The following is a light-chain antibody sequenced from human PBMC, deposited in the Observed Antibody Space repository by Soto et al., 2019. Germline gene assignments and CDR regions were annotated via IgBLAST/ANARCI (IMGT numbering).Light chain of an antibody. V-gene: IGKV1-39*01. Sequence: DLQMTQSPSSLSASVGDRVTITCRASQSISNYLNWYPQKPGKAPKLLIYAASSLQSGVPSRFSGSGSGTAFTPTISSLQPEDFATYYCHQSYNTPLTFGGGTKVEIK. CDR3: HQSYNTPLT. CDR2: AAS. J-gene: IGKJ4*01. CDR1: QSISNY.